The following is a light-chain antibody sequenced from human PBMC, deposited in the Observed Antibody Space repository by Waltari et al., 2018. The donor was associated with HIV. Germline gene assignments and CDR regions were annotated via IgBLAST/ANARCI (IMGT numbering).Light chain of an antibody. CDR1: RSNVGTNT. J-gene: IGLJ2*01. V-gene: IGLV1-44*01. CDR3: AAWDDSLNGVV. CDR2: SNN. Sequence: QSVLTQPPSASGTPGQTVTISCSGSRSNVGTNTVNWYQQLPGTAPKLLIYSNNQRPSGVPDRFSGSKSGTSASLAIRGLQSGDEADYYCAAWDDSLNGVVFGGGTKLTGL.